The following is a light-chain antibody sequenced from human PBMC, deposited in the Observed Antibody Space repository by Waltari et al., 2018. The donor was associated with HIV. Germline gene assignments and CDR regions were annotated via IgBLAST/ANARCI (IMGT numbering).Light chain of an antibody. CDR3: QRGDRYPFT. CDR1: QGLDTW. Sequence: DIEMTQSPSSVAASVGDRVTIPCRASQGLDTWLAGSQHKPGKDPKLLIYGVSTLESGVPSRFSVRGSGADFSHTISSLQPEDFATYYCQRGDRYPFTFGPGTKVDIK. CDR2: GVS. V-gene: IGKV1-12*01. J-gene: IGKJ3*01.